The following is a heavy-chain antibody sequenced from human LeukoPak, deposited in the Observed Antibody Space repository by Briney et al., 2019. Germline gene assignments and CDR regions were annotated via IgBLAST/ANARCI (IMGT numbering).Heavy chain of an antibody. CDR1: GGSISSGGYY. CDR3: ARDQGSSWYDY. D-gene: IGHD6-13*01. Sequence: SETLSLTCTVSGGSISSGGYYWSWIRQPPGKGLEWIGYIYHSGSTYYNPSLKSRVTISVDRSKNQFSLKLSSVTAADTAVYYCARDQGSSWYDYWGQGTLVTVSS. CDR2: IYHSGST. V-gene: IGHV4-30-2*01. J-gene: IGHJ4*02.